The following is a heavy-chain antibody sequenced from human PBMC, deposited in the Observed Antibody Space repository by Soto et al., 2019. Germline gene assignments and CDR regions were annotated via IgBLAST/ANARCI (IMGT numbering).Heavy chain of an antibody. CDR3: ARTIVVVPAAHPYYFDY. J-gene: IGHJ4*02. D-gene: IGHD2-2*01. CDR1: GGSISSGGYY. CDR2: IYYSGST. V-gene: IGHV4-31*03. Sequence: QVQLQESGPGLVKPSQTLSLTCTVSGGSISSGGYYWSWIRQDPGKGLEWIGYIYYSGSTYYNPSLKSRVTISVDTSKNQFSLKLSSVTAADTAVYYCARTIVVVPAAHPYYFDYWGQGTLVTVSS.